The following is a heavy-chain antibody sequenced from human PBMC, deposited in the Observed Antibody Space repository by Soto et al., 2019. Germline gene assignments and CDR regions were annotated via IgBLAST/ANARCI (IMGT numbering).Heavy chain of an antibody. Sequence: EVQVVESGGGLVQPGGSLRLSCAASGFTLSDHYVDWVRQAPGKGLEWVGRSTNKAHSYTTPYAASVQGRFTISREDSKNTPYLQMNGLKAEDTAVYYCARTQGPTGMDVWGQGTTVTVSS. CDR3: ARTQGPTGMDV. CDR2: STNKAHSYTT. CDR1: GFTLSDHY. J-gene: IGHJ6*02. V-gene: IGHV3-72*01.